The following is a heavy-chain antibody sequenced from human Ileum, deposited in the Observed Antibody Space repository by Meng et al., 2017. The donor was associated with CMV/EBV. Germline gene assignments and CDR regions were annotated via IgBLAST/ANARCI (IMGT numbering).Heavy chain of an antibody. CDR2: INHSGST. CDR1: GGSFSGYY. CDR3: ARGVNRIAARPEDY. V-gene: IGHV4-34*01. Sequence: SETLSLTCAVYGGSFSGYYWSWIRQPPGKGLEWIGEINHSGSTNYNPSLKSRVTISVDTYKNQFSLKLSSVTAADTAVYYCARGVNRIAARPEDYWGQGTLVTVSS. J-gene: IGHJ4*02. D-gene: IGHD6-6*01.